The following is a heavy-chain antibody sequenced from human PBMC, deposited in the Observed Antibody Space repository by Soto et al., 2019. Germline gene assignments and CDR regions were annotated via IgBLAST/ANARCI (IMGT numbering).Heavy chain of an antibody. CDR2: ISSDGDIT. D-gene: IGHD3-9*01. CDR1: GFTFSEYS. V-gene: IGHV3-64D*06. Sequence: GGSLRLSCSASGFTFSEYSMHWVRQAPGKGLQYVSTISSDGDITYYADSVKGRFTISRDNSKNTLYLQMNSLRPEDTAVYYCVKGSTFYDIFTGYYSTNFFDPWGQGTLVTVSS. CDR3: VKGSTFYDIFTGYYSTNFFDP. J-gene: IGHJ5*02.